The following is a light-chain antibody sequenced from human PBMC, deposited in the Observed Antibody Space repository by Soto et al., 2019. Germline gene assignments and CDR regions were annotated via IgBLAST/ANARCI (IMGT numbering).Light chain of an antibody. J-gene: IGKJ1*01. CDR2: KAS. V-gene: IGKV1-5*03. CDR3: QQDNNYWT. Sequence: DIQMTQSPSTLSASVGDRVTITCRASQSISYWLAWYQQKPGKAPNLLIYKASSLESGVPSRFSGSGSGTEFPLTISLLQPDDFATYYCQQDNNYWTFGQGTKVEIK. CDR1: QSISYW.